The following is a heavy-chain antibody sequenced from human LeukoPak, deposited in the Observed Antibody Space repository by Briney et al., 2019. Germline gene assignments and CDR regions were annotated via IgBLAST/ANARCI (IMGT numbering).Heavy chain of an antibody. J-gene: IGHJ6*03. D-gene: IGHD2-15*01. Sequence: SETLSPTCTVSGGSISSYYWSWIRQPPGKGLEWIGYIYYSGSTNYNPSLKSRVTISVDTSKNQFSLKLSSVTAADTAVYYCARVADIDYYYMDVWGKGTTVTVSS. CDR3: ARVADIDYYYMDV. CDR2: IYYSGST. V-gene: IGHV4-59*01. CDR1: GGSISSYY.